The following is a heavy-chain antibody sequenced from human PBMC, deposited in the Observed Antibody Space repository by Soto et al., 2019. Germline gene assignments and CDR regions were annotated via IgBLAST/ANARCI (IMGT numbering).Heavy chain of an antibody. Sequence: EVPLVESGGGLVQPGGSLKLSCAASGFTVRGSAVHWVRQASGKGLEWVGRIRSKTNSYATAYAASVKGRFTISRDDSKNTSYLQMNRLKTEDTAVYYCTSHLGELSIPRAFDIWGQGTMVTVSS. CDR2: IRSKTNSYAT. D-gene: IGHD3-16*02. CDR1: GFTVRGSA. CDR3: TSHLGELSIPRAFDI. V-gene: IGHV3-73*01. J-gene: IGHJ3*02.